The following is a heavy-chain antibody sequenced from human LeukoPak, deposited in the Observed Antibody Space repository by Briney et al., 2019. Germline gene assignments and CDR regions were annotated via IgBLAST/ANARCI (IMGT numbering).Heavy chain of an antibody. Sequence: TGGSVRLSCAASGFTFSRQTMNWVRHAPGERLECVLAISGTGRSTYYADLVQRRLTISRDDSKTTLFLQMNILRAEDTAVYYCAKGSWITFFDYWGQGPLVTVSS. V-gene: IGHV3-23*01. CDR2: ISGTGRST. CDR3: AKGSWITFFDY. CDR1: GFTFSRQT. J-gene: IGHJ4*02. D-gene: IGHD5-12*01.